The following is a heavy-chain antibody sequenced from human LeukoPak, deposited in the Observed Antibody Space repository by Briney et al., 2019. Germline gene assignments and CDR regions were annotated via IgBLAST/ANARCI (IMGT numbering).Heavy chain of an antibody. D-gene: IGHD3-10*01. V-gene: IGHV1-46*01. CDR1: GYTFSDYF. Sequence: ASVKVSCKASGYTFSDYFIHWVRQAPGQGLEWMGIINPSGGGTSYSQKFQGRVTMTRDMSTSTVYMELSNLRSEDTAVYYCAREGVRWALSYGSGSLDFWGQGTPVIVSS. J-gene: IGHJ4*02. CDR2: INPSGGGT. CDR3: AREGVRWALSYGSGSLDF.